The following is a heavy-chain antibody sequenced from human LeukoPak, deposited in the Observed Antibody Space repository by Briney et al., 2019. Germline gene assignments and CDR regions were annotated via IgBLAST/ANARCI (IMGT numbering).Heavy chain of an antibody. J-gene: IGHJ3*02. CDR3: ARAPYDFWSGYYRRNDAFDI. Sequence: ASVKVSCKASGYTFTSYDIDWVRQATGQGLEWMGWMNPNSGNTGYAQKFQGRVTMTRNTSISTAYMELSSLRSEDTAVYYCARAPYDFWSGYYRRNDAFDIWGQGTMVTVSS. CDR1: GYTFTSYD. CDR2: MNPNSGNT. D-gene: IGHD3-3*01. V-gene: IGHV1-8*01.